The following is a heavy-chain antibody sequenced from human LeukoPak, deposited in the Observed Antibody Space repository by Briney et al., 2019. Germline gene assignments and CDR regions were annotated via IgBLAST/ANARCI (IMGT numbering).Heavy chain of an antibody. D-gene: IGHD2/OR15-2a*01. J-gene: IGHJ5*02. CDR3: AKAPPLFDTGTTFDP. V-gene: IGHV3-23*01. Sequence: PGGSLRLYCAASGFTFSSYAMSWVRQAPGKGLEWVSAISGSGGSTYYEDYVKGRFTISRDNSKNTLYLQMNSLRAEDTAVYYCAKAPPLFDTGTTFDPWGQGTLVTVSS. CDR2: ISGSGGST. CDR1: GFTFSSYA.